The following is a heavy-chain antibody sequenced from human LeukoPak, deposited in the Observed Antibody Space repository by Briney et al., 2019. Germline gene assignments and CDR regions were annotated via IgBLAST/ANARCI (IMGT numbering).Heavy chain of an antibody. CDR1: GYTFTSYG. Sequence: ASVKVSCKASGYTFTSYGISWVRQAPGQGLEWMGWINPNSGGTNYAQKFQGRVTMTRDTSISTAYMELSRLRSDDTAVYYCARDSYDSSGYYYRRWFDPWGQGTLVTVSS. J-gene: IGHJ5*02. CDR2: INPNSGGT. D-gene: IGHD3-22*01. CDR3: ARDSYDSSGYYYRRWFDP. V-gene: IGHV1-2*02.